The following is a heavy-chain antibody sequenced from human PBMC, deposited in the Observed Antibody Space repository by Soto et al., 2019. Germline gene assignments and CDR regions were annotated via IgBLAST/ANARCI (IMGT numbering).Heavy chain of an antibody. CDR3: AKGRLPGYYYGMDV. CDR2: ISGSGATT. CDR1: GFTFTRYS. Sequence: AGGSLRLSCAASGFTFTRYSMNWVRQAPGKGLEWVSAISGSGATTWYADSVKGRFTISRDNSKNTLYLQMNSLRADDTAVYYCAKGRLPGYYYGMDVWGQGTTVTVSS. J-gene: IGHJ6*02. V-gene: IGHV3-23*01. D-gene: IGHD2-2*01.